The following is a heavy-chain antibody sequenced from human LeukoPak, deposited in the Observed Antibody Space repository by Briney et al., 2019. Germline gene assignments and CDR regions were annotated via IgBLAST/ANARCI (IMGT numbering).Heavy chain of an antibody. CDR2: FSGSGDDT. J-gene: IGHJ5*02. V-gene: IGHV3-23*01. CDR1: GYIFRPSA. D-gene: IGHD6-19*01. Sequence: PGGPLSLFCGPCGYIFRPSAMNWLRHAPGEGLECVSHFSGSGDDTQYADSVKGRFTISRDNSKDTLYLQMNILRGDDTAVYYCVRRQQTSGWGPLNWFDPWGQGTLVAVSS. CDR3: VRRQQTSGWGPLNWFDP.